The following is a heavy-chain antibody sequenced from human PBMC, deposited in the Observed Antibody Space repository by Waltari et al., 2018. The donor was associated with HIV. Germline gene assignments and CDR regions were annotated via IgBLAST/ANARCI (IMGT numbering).Heavy chain of an antibody. CDR3: AKPGIAVPAAVN. J-gene: IGHJ4*02. V-gene: IGHV3-23*04. D-gene: IGHD6-19*01. CDR2: ISGSGGST. Sequence: VQLVGSGGRLVTAGGFLELPLSGPGFPFRRYCLNLVRQAPGKGLEWGSAISGSGGSTYYADSVKGRFTISRDNSKNTLYLQMNSLRAEDTAVYYCAKPGIAVPAAVNWGQGTLVTVSS. CDR1: GFPFRRYC.